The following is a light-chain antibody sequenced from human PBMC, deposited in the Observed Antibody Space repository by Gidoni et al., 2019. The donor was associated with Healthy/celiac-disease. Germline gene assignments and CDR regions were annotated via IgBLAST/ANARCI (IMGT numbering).Light chain of an antibody. Sequence: DIVMTQSPDSLALSLGERATINCKSSQSFLYSSNNKNYLAWYQQKPGQPPKLLIYWASTRESGVPDRFSGRGSGTDFTITISSLQDEDVAVYYCQQYYSTPITFGPGTKVDIK. CDR2: WAS. J-gene: IGKJ3*01. CDR1: QSFLYSSNNKNY. CDR3: QQYYSTPIT. V-gene: IGKV4-1*01.